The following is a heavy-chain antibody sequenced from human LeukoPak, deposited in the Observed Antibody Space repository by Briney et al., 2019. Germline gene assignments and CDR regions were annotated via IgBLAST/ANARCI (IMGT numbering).Heavy chain of an antibody. Sequence: PGGSLRLSCAASRFTFNNYWMAWVRQAPGKGLEWVANIKQDGSEKYYVDSVKGRFTISRDNAKNSLFLQMNSLKDEDTAVYYCARDLEVRGVSFDYWGQGTLVTVSS. V-gene: IGHV3-7*01. CDR2: IKQDGSEK. CDR1: RFTFNNYW. D-gene: IGHD3-10*01. CDR3: ARDLEVRGVSFDY. J-gene: IGHJ4*02.